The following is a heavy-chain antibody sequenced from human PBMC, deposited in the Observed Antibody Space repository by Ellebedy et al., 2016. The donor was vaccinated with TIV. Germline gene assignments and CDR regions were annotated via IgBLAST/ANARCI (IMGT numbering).Heavy chain of an antibody. J-gene: IGHJ4*02. CDR2: INPNSGGT. V-gene: IGHV1-2*02. CDR1: GYTFTGYY. D-gene: IGHD3-9*01. Sequence: AASVKVSCKASGYTFTGYYMHWVRQAPGQGLEWMGWINPNSGGTNYAQKFQGRVTMTRDTSISTAYMELSRLRSEDTAVYYCARVSYDILTGYYQPPDYWGQGTLVTVSS. CDR3: ARVSYDILTGYYQPPDY.